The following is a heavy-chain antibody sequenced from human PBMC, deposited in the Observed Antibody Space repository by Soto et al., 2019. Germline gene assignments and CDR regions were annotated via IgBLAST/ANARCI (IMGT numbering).Heavy chain of an antibody. V-gene: IGHV3-7*01. CDR3: ARPRGYDTLTGYPYYFDH. CDR2: IKQDGSAK. CDR1: GFTFSSYW. D-gene: IGHD3-9*01. J-gene: IGHJ4*02. Sequence: HPGGSLRLSCAASGFTFSSYWMSWVRQAPGKGLEWVANIKQDGSAKYYVDSVKGRFSISRDNAKNSLYLQMDSLRAEDTAAYYCARPRGYDTLTGYPYYFDHWGQSTQVTVSS.